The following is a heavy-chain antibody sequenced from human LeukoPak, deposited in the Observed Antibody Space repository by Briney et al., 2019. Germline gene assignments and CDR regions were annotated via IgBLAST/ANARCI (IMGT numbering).Heavy chain of an antibody. CDR1: GGSFSGYY. V-gene: IGHV4-34*01. J-gene: IGHJ4*02. CDR2: INHSGST. D-gene: IGHD2-15*01. CDR3: ARLRSGPWDFDY. Sequence: SETLSLTCAVYGGSFSGYYWSWIRQPPGKGLEWIGEINHSGSTNYNPSLKSRVTISVDTSKNQVSLRLNSVTAADTAVYYCARLRSGPWDFDYWGQGTLVAVSS.